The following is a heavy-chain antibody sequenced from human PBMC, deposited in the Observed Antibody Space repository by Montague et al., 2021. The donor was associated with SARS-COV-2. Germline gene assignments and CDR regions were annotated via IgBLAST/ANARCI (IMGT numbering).Heavy chain of an antibody. CDR1: GFTFSNYA. CDR3: ARGPVSDAFDV. J-gene: IGHJ3*01. V-gene: IGHV3-23*03. CDR2: IYGGGTYI. Sequence: RSLSLAVSGFTFSNYAMSWVRQAPGKGLEWVSFIYGGGTYIYYADSVKGRFTTSRDDSENALYLQMSSLRAEDTAVYYCARGPVSDAFDVWGQGTMVTVSS. D-gene: IGHD1-14*01.